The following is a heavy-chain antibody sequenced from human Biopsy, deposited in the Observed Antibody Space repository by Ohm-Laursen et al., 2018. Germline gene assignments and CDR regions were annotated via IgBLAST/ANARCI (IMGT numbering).Heavy chain of an antibody. CDR2: ISWNSVGI. D-gene: IGHD2-15*01. CDR1: GFIFDNYA. CDR3: AKIHCSGGSCYPNAFDM. J-gene: IGHJ3*02. Sequence: SLRLSCAASGFIFDNYAMHWVRQAPGKGLEWVSGISWNSVGIGYADSVKGRFTISRDNAKNFLYLEMNNLRPEDTALYYCAKIHCSGGSCYPNAFDMWGHGTRVTVS. V-gene: IGHV3-9*01.